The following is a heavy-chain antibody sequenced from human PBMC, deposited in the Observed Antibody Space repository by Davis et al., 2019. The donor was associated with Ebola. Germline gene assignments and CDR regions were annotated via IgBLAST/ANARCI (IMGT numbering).Heavy chain of an antibody. CDR3: ARDGSLWSGYYVNY. D-gene: IGHD3-3*01. V-gene: IGHV3-48*01. Sequence: GESLKISCAASGFTFSSYSMNWVRQAPGKGLEWVSYISSSSSTIYYADSVKGRFTISRDNAKNSLYLQMNSLRAEDTAVYYCARDGSLWSGYYVNYWGQGTLVTVSS. CDR2: ISSSSSTI. CDR1: GFTFSSYS. J-gene: IGHJ4*02.